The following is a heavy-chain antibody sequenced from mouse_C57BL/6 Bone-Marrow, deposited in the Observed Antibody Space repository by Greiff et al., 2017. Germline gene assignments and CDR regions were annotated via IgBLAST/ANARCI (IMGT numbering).Heavy chain of an antibody. CDR2: IDPANGNT. Sequence: VQLKQSVAELVRPGASVKLSCTASGFNIKNTYMPWVKQRPEQGLEWIGRIDPANGNTKYAPKFQGKATITADTTSNTAYLQLSSLTSEDTAIYYCARDLYYDYDGDYWGQGTTLTVSS. V-gene: IGHV14-3*01. CDR3: ARDLYYDYDGDY. CDR1: GFNIKNTY. D-gene: IGHD2-4*01. J-gene: IGHJ2*01.